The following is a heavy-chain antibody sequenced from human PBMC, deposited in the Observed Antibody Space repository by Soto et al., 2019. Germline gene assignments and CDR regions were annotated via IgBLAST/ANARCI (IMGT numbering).Heavy chain of an antibody. CDR2: IDVGSANA. Sequence: QMQLVQSGPEVKKPGTSVKVSCKTSGFTFSSSAVHWVRQARGHRLQWIGWIDVGSANANYAHMLQERVTISRDRSTSTAYMELSRLRPAETACYSCATDVGGYIYGSARHWGPGTLVTVSS. CDR3: ATDVGGYIYGSARH. V-gene: IGHV1-58*01. CDR1: GFTFSSSA. D-gene: IGHD4-17*01. J-gene: IGHJ4*02.